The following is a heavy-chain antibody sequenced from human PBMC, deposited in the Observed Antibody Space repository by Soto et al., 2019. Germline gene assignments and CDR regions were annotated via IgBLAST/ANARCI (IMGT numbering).Heavy chain of an antibody. D-gene: IGHD6-6*01. CDR3: AKVGAARYYYGMDV. CDR2: ISYDGSNK. CDR1: GFTFSSYG. V-gene: IGHV3-30*18. Sequence: GGSLRLSCAASGFTFSSYGMHWVRQAPGKGLEWVAVISYDGSNKYYADSVKGRFTISRDNSKNTLYLQMNSLRAEDTAVYYCAKVGAARYYYGMDVWGQGTTVTVSS. J-gene: IGHJ6*02.